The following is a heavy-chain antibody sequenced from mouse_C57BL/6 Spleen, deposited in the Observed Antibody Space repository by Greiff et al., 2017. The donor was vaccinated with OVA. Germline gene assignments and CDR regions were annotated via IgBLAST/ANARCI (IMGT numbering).Heavy chain of an antibody. D-gene: IGHD1-1*01. V-gene: IGHV1-55*01. Sequence: QVQLQQPGAELVKPGASVKMSCKASGYTFTSYWITWVKQRPGQGLEWIGDIYPGSGSTNYNEKFKSKATLTVDTSSSTAYMQLSSLTSEDSAVYYCARYGSRGENWYFDVWGTGTTVTVSS. CDR1: GYTFTSYW. CDR2: IYPGSGST. CDR3: ARYGSRGENWYFDV. J-gene: IGHJ1*03.